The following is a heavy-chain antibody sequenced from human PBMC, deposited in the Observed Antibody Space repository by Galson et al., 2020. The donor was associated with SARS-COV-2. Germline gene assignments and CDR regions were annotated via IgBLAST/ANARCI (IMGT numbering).Heavy chain of an antibody. CDR3: ARQYYDFWCGDYGGDYYYYYGMDV. J-gene: IGHJ6*02. Sequence: SETLSLTCTVSGGSISSYYWSWIRQPPGKGLEWIGNIYYSGSTNYNPSLKSRVTISVDTSKNQFSLKLSSVTAADTAVYYCARQYYDFWCGDYGGDYYYYYGMDVWGQGTTVTVSS. CDR2: IYYSGST. V-gene: IGHV4-59*01. D-gene: IGHD3-3*01. CDR1: GGSISSYY.